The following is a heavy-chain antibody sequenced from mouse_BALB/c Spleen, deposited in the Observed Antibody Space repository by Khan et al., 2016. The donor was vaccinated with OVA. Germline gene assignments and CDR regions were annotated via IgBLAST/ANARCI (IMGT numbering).Heavy chain of an antibody. CDR2: ISSGGDYT. Sequence: EVELVESGGDLVKPGGSLKLSCAASGFTFSSYSMSWVRQTPDKRLEWVASISSGGDYTYYPDSVKGRFTISRDNAKNTLYQRMIDLKSEETAIYYWAAHLTGAFAYWGQGTLVTVS. CDR1: GFTFSSYS. D-gene: IGHD1-3*01. CDR3: AAHLTGAFAY. J-gene: IGHJ3*01. V-gene: IGHV5-6*01.